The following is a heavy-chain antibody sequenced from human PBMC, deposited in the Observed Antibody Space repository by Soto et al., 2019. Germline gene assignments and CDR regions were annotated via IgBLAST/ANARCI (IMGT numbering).Heavy chain of an antibody. CDR3: ARDDDLNARGYYGMDV. CDR2: IWYDGSNK. Sequence: GGSLRLSCAASGFTFSSYGMHWVRQAPGKGLEWVAVIWYDGSNKYYADSVKGRFTISRDNSKNTLYLQMNSLRAEDTAVYYCARDDDLNARGYYGMDVWGQGTTVTVSS. V-gene: IGHV3-33*08. D-gene: IGHD3-3*01. CDR1: GFTFSSYG. J-gene: IGHJ6*02.